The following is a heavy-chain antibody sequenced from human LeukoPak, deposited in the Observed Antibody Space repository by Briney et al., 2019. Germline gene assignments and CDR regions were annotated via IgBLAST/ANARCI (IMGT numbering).Heavy chain of an antibody. D-gene: IGHD3-22*01. CDR2: IYYSGST. J-gene: IGHJ1*01. CDR3: ARGFQYYYDSSGYPVGYPIQH. CDR1: GGSISSGGYY. Sequence: SQTLSPTCTVSGGSISSGGYYWSWIRQHPGKGLEWIGYIYYSGSTYYNPSLKSRVTISVDTSKNQFSLKLSSVTAADTAVYYCARGFQYYYDSSGYPVGYPIQHWGQGTLVTVSS. V-gene: IGHV4-31*03.